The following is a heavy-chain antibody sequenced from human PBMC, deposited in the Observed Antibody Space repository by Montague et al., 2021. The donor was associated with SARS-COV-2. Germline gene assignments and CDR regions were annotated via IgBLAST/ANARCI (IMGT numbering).Heavy chain of an antibody. V-gene: IGHV4-61*02. J-gene: IGHJ4*02. CDR1: GDSIANNSSY. CDR3: ARITVITPRYFDS. D-gene: IGHD4-23*01. Sequence: SLVHSVSGDSIANNSSYWSWIRQPAGQGLEWIGRVYRNGKTNYNPALTSRVSIVLDPPQNHFSLSLESVTAADTAVYYCARITVITPRYFDSWGQGSLVTVAS. CDR2: VYRNGKT.